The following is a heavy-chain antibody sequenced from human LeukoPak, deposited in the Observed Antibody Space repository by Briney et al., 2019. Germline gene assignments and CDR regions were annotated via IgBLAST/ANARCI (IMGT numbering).Heavy chain of an antibody. CDR2: ISSSSSTI. CDR1: GFTFSSYS. D-gene: IGHD3-10*01. J-gene: IGHJ6*02. CDR3: ASLLTPYHGSGGGGMDV. Sequence: GGSLRLSCAASGFTFSSYSMNWVRQAPGKGLEWVSYISSSSSTIYYADSVKGRFTISRDNAKETLYLQMTSLRVEDTAVYSCASLLTPYHGSGGGGMDVWGQGTTVTVSS. V-gene: IGHV3-48*04.